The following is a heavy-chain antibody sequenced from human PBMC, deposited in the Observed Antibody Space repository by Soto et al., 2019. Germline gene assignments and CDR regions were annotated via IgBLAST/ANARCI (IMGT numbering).Heavy chain of an antibody. CDR2: FDPEDGET. V-gene: IGHV1-24*01. D-gene: IGHD1-26*01. CDR3: ANAPLVGPYYFDY. Sequence: SVKVSCKVSGYTLTELSMHWVRQAPGKGLEWMGGFDPEDGETIYAQKFQGRVTMTEDTSTDTAYMELSSLRSEDTAVYYCANAPLVGPYYFDYWGQGTLVTVSS. CDR1: GYTLTELS. J-gene: IGHJ4*02.